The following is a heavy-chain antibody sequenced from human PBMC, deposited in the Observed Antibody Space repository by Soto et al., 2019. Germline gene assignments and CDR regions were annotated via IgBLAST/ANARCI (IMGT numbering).Heavy chain of an antibody. CDR2: IYHGGST. CDR3: ARATGTLRSRNCDY. Sequence: SETLSLTCAVSGYSISSGYYWGWLRQPPGKGLEWIGSIYHGGSTYYNPSLNSRVTLSIDMTNNHVSLILNSVTAADTAVYYCARATGTLRSRNCDYWGQGRLVTVSS. D-gene: IGHD1-1*01. V-gene: IGHV4-38-2*01. J-gene: IGHJ4*02. CDR1: GYSISSGYY.